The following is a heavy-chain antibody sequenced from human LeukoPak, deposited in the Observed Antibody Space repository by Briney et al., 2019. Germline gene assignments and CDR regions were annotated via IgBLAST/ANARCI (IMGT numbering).Heavy chain of an antibody. J-gene: IGHJ5*01. CDR1: GDIFSSNSAA. CDR3: PRDKYWFDS. Sequence: HGQTVSLTCTIWGDIFSSNSAAGKXIRRAXAGVVEXMGRTYYRYKSYHDYAVSVKSRITINPDTHKKQSSLQLNSVTHEDMAVYYCPRDKYWFDSWGQGPLVTVSS. V-gene: IGHV6-1*01. CDR2: TYYRYKSYH.